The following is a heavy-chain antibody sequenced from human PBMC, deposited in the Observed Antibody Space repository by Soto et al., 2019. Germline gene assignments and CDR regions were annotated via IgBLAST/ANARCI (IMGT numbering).Heavy chain of an antibody. J-gene: IGHJ4*02. CDR3: ARGQDYDSPLDYPIDY. CDR1: GFTFSSYS. V-gene: IGHV3-21*01. D-gene: IGHD3-3*01. Sequence: GGSLRLSCAASGFTFSSYSMNWVRQAPGKGLEWVSSISSSSSYIYYADSVKGRFTISRDNAKNSLYLQMNSLRAEDTAVYYCARGQDYDSPLDYPIDYWGQGTLVTVSS. CDR2: ISSSSSYI.